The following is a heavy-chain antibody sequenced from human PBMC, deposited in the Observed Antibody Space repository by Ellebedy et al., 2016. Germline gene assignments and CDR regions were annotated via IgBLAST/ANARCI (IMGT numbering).Heavy chain of an antibody. Sequence: GGSLRLSCAASGFSFSSFAASWVRQAPGQSLEWMGWIHPGDGDGITKYSQKFQGRVAITRDTSASTVYMELTSLMSEDTAVYYCARVLVAGGFGERPFDYWGQGTLLTVSS. CDR2: IHPGDGDGIT. CDR3: ARVLVAGGFGERPFDY. D-gene: IGHD3-10*01. CDR1: GFSFSSFA. V-gene: IGHV1-3*01. J-gene: IGHJ4*02.